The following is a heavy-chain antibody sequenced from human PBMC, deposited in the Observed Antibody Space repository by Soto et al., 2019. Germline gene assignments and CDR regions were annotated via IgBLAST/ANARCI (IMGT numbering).Heavy chain of an antibody. CDR1: GASITGSFF. D-gene: IGHD2-8*02. Sequence: SETLSLTCTVSGASITGSFFWSWIRQPAGKGLEWIGRFSLSGTTNYNPSLRSRVTMSADVSKNQFSLRLTSVTAADTALYYCARGMTPPGAPAWYYFDSWGQGXLVTVPS. J-gene: IGHJ4*02. V-gene: IGHV4-4*07. CDR2: FSLSGTT. CDR3: ARGMTPPGAPAWYYFDS.